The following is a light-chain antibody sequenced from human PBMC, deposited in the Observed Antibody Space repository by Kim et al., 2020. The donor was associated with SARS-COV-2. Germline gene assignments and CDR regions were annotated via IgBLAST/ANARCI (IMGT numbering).Light chain of an antibody. V-gene: IGKV1-17*01. CDR3: LQHNTYPVT. CDR1: QDIRNE. Sequence: AAVGDRVTSTCRESQDIRNELGGYQQNPGRAPKRMIYGACSVQSGVPSRFSGSGSGTEFTLTISSLQPEDFANDFCLQHNTYPVTFGQGTRLEIK. CDR2: GAC. J-gene: IGKJ5*01.